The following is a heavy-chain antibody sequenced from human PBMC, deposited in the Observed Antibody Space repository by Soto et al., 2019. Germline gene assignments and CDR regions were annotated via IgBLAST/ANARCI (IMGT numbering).Heavy chain of an antibody. J-gene: IGHJ4*02. CDR2: ISSSGGST. Sequence: EVQLLESGGGLVEPGGSLRLSCAASGFTFTSYAMTWVRQAPGKGLEWVSTISSSGGSTYYADSVKGRFTISRDNSQNTLYLQMKSLSAEDTAVYFCAKDPKYCSSTSCFDYWGQGTLVTVSS. CDR3: AKDPKYCSSTSCFDY. V-gene: IGHV3-23*01. D-gene: IGHD2-2*01. CDR1: GFTFTSYA.